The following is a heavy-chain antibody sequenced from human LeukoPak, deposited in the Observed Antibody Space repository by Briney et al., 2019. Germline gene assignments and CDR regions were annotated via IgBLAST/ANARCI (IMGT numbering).Heavy chain of an antibody. CDR2: IYYSGST. J-gene: IGHJ5*02. D-gene: IGHD6-13*01. CDR1: GGSISSYY. Sequence: PSETLSLTCTVSGGSISSYYWTWIRQPPGKGLEWIGYIYYSGSTNYNPSLKSRVTISVDTSKNQFSLKLSSVTAADTAVYYCALAAGPYNWFDPWGQGTLVTVSS. V-gene: IGHV4-59*01. CDR3: ALAAGPYNWFDP.